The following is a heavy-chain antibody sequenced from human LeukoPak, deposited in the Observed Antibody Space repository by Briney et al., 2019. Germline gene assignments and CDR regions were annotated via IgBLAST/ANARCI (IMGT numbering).Heavy chain of an antibody. V-gene: IGHV4-34*01. CDR1: GGSFSGYY. CDR3: ARDSWYNPYYFDY. CDR2: INHSGST. D-gene: IGHD6-13*01. Sequence: SETLSLTCAVYGGSFSGYYWSWIRQPPGKGLEWIGEINHSGSTNYNPSLKSRVTISVDTSKNQFSLKLSSVTAADTAVYYCARDSWYNPYYFDYWGQGTLVTVSS. J-gene: IGHJ4*02.